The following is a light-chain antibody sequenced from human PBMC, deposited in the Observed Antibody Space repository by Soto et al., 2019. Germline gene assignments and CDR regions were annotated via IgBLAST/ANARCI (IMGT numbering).Light chain of an antibody. CDR1: QSLSSS. CDR2: GVS. Sequence: EIVMTQSPATLSVSPGERATLSCRASQSLSSSLAWYQQKPGQAPRLLIYGVSTRATGIPDTFCGGGSGTEFALTISSLQSEDFAVYYCQQYDIWPLTFGGGTKVEIK. J-gene: IGKJ4*01. CDR3: QQYDIWPLT. V-gene: IGKV3-15*01.